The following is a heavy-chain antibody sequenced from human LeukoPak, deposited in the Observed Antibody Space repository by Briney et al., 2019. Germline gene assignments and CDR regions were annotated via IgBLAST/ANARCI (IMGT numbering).Heavy chain of an antibody. CDR3: ARDTRITMVRGVIKSYCFDY. V-gene: IGHV1-69*04. Sequence: ASVKVSCKASGGTFSSYAISWVRQAPGQGLEWMGRIIPIFGIANYAQKFQGRVTITADKSTSTAYMELSSLRSEDTAVYYSARDTRITMVRGVIKSYCFDYWGQGTLVTVSS. CDR2: IIPIFGIA. CDR1: GGTFSSYA. D-gene: IGHD3-10*01. J-gene: IGHJ4*02.